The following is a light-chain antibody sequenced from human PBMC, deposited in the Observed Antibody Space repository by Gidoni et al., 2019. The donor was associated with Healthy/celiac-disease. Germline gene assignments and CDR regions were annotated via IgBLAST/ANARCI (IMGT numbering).Light chain of an antibody. J-gene: IGLJ3*02. Sequence: QSVLTKPPSVSGDPGQRVTISCTGSSSNIGAGYNVHWYQQLPGTAPQLLIYGNSNRPSGVPDRFSGSKSGTSSSLAITWLQAEHEADYYCQSYDSSLSGSWVFGGGTKLTVL. V-gene: IGLV1-40*01. CDR1: SSNIGAGYN. CDR3: QSYDSSLSGSWV. CDR2: GNS.